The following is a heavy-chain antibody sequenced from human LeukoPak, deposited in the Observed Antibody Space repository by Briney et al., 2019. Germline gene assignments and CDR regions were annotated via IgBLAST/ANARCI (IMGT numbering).Heavy chain of an antibody. Sequence: PGGSLRLSCAASGFTFSSYGMHWVRQAPGKGLEWVANIKQDGSEKYYVDSVKGRFTISRDNAKNSLYLQMNSLRAEDTAVYYCARGGFLEWLSVGVDYWGQGTLVTVSS. CDR2: IKQDGSEK. CDR1: GFTFSSYG. D-gene: IGHD3-3*01. CDR3: ARGGFLEWLSVGVDY. J-gene: IGHJ4*02. V-gene: IGHV3-7*01.